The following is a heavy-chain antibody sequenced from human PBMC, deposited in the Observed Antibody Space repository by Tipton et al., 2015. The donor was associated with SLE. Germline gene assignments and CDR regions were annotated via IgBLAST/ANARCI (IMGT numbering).Heavy chain of an antibody. J-gene: IGHJ4*02. D-gene: IGHD1-20*01. Sequence: TLSLTCTVSGGSISSSSYYWGWIRQPPGKGLEWIGSIYYSGSTYYNPSLKSRVTISVDTSKNQFSLKLSSVTAADTAVYYCAGLDVGITGKWGQGTLVTVSS. V-gene: IGHV4-39*07. CDR3: AGLDVGITGK. CDR2: IYYSGST. CDR1: GGSISSSSYY.